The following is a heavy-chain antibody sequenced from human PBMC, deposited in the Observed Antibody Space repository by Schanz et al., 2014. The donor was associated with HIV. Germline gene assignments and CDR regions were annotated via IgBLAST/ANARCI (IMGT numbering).Heavy chain of an antibody. Sequence: QVQLVESGGGMVLPGTSLRLSCAASGGTFSAHAFHWVRQAPGRGLEWVALISHDGSNKYYADSVKGRFTISRDNSKNTLYLQMNSLRAEDTAVYYCAKDLYSSSSVDYWGQGTLVTVSS. J-gene: IGHJ4*02. V-gene: IGHV3-30*18. CDR2: ISHDGSNK. CDR3: AKDLYSSSSVDY. D-gene: IGHD6-6*01. CDR1: GGTFSAHA.